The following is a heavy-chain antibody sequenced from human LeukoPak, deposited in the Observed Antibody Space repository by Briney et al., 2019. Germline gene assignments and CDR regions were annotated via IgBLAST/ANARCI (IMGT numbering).Heavy chain of an antibody. D-gene: IGHD3-3*01. V-gene: IGHV3-30*02. CDR1: GFTFSSYG. Sequence: QPGGSLRLSCAASGFTFSSYGMHWVRQAPGKGLEWVAFIRYDGSNKYYADSVKGRFTISRDNSKNTLYLQMNSLRAEDTAVYYCAKDWGRFLEWLSFDYWGQGTLVTVSS. J-gene: IGHJ4*02. CDR2: IRYDGSNK. CDR3: AKDWGRFLEWLSFDY.